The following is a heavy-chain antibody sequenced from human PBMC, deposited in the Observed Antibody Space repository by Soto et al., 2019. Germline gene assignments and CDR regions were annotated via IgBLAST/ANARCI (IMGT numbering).Heavy chain of an antibody. D-gene: IGHD6-13*01. V-gene: IGHV3-23*01. CDR1: GFTFSSYA. Sequence: TGGSLRLSCAASGFTFSSYAMSWVRQAPGKGLEWVSAISGSGGSTYYADSVKGRFTISRDNSKNTLYLQMNSLRAEDTAVYYCAKGVVKAAAGLNYFDYWGQGTLVTVS. J-gene: IGHJ4*02. CDR2: ISGSGGST. CDR3: AKGVVKAAAGLNYFDY.